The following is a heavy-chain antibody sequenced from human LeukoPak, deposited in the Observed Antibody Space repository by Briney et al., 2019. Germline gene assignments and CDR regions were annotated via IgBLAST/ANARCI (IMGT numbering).Heavy chain of an antibody. CDR1: GFTFDDYA. V-gene: IGHV3-15*01. CDR2: IKSKTDGGTT. Sequence: AGSLRLSCAASGFTFDDYAMHWVRHAPGKGLEWVGRIKSKTDGGTTDYAAPVKGRFTISRDDSKNTLYLQMNSLKTEDTAVYYCTTSSSGYAFDYWGQGTLVTVSS. CDR3: TTSSSGYAFDY. D-gene: IGHD3-16*01. J-gene: IGHJ4*02.